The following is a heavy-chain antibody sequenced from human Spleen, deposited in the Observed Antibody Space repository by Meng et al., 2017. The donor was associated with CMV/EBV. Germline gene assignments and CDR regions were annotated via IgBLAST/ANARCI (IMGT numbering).Heavy chain of an antibody. D-gene: IGHD3-3*01. J-gene: IGHJ4*02. CDR2: INSDGSKI. V-gene: IGHV3-74*01. CDR1: GFTFNKYW. Sequence: GGSLRLSCAASGFTFNKYWMHWVRQTPGKGLVWVSRINSDGSKISYADSVKGRFTISRDNTKNTLYLQMNSLRAEDTAVYYCARIDDWTTLLFDHWGQGTLVTVSS. CDR3: ARIDDWTTLLFDH.